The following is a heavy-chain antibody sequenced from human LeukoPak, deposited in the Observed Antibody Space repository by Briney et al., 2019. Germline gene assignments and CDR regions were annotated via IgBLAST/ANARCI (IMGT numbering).Heavy chain of an antibody. D-gene: IGHD2-2*02. CDR2: ISAYNGNT. V-gene: IGHV1-18*01. CDR3: ARDLVVVVPAAIQGSDAFDI. J-gene: IGHJ3*02. CDR1: GGTFSIYA. Sequence: GSSVKVSCKASGGTFSIYAISWVRQAPGQGLEWMGWISAYNGNTNYAQKLQGRVTMTTDTSTSTTYMELRSLRSDDTAVYYCARDLVVVVPAAIQGSDAFDIWGQGTMVTVSS.